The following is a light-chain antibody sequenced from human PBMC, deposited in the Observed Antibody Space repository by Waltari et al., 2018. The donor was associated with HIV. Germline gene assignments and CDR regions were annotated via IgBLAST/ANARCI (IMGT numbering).Light chain of an antibody. J-gene: IGLJ3*02. V-gene: IGLV1-47*01. CDR1: SSNIGSNY. CDR2: RSN. Sequence: QSVLTQPPSASGTPGQRVAISCSGSSSNIGSNYVYWYQQLPGTAPKVLIYRSNQRPSGVPAQFSGSKSGTSASLAISALRSEDEADYYCATWDDSLSGPVFGGGTKLTVL. CDR3: ATWDDSLSGPV.